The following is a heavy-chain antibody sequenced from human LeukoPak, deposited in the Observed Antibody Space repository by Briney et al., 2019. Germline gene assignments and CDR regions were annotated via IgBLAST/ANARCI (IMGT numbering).Heavy chain of an antibody. V-gene: IGHV1-69*13. Sequence: SVKASCKASGGTFSSYAISWVRQAPGQGLEWMGGIIPIFGTANYAQKFQGRVTITADESTSTAYMELSSLRSEDTAVYYCASSLRFLEWPSPGFDYWGQGTLVTVSS. CDR1: GGTFSSYA. CDR2: IIPIFGTA. J-gene: IGHJ4*02. D-gene: IGHD3-3*01. CDR3: ASSLRFLEWPSPGFDY.